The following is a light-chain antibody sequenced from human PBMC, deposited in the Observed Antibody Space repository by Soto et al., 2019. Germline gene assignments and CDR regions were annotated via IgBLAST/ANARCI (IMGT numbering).Light chain of an antibody. CDR2: DAS. CDR1: QGISSA. J-gene: IGKJ2*01. V-gene: IGKV1-13*02. Sequence: AIQLTQSPSSLSASVGDRVTITCRASQGISSALTWYQQKAGKAPKFLIYDASSLESGVPSRFSGSGSGTDFTLTISSLQPEDFATYYCQHFNSFPYTFGQGTKLEIK. CDR3: QHFNSFPYT.